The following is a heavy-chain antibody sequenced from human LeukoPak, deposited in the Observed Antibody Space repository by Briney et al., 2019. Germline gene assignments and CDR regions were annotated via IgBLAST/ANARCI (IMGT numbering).Heavy chain of an antibody. D-gene: IGHD2-2*01. CDR1: GFTFNTYS. Sequence: GGSLRLSCAASGFTFNTYSMNWVRHAPGKGLEWVSYISSSSITIYYADSVKGRFTISRDNAKNSLYLQMDSLRAEDTAVYYRVRLPAAVYGMDVWGQGTTVTVS. CDR3: VRLPAAVYGMDV. V-gene: IGHV3-48*01. J-gene: IGHJ6*02. CDR2: ISSSSITI.